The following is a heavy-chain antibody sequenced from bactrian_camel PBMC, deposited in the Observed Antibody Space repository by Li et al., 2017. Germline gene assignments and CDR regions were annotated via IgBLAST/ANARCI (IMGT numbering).Heavy chain of an antibody. CDR2: INSGGGST. D-gene: IGHD3*01. J-gene: IGHJ4*01. V-gene: IGHV3S31*01. CDR3: VNGASDVGYNY. CDR1: GFTFSTYP. Sequence: DVQLVESGGGLVQPGGPLRLSCVASGFTFSTYPMTWVRQRPGKGLEWVSYINSGGGSTFYADHVKGRFTISRDNAKNTLYLQLNSLKTEDTAMYYCVNGASDVGYNYWGQGTQVTVS.